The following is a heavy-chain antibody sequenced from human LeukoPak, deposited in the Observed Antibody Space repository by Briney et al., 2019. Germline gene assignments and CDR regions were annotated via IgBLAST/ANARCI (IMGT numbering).Heavy chain of an antibody. J-gene: IGHJ4*02. Sequence: GGTLRPSCTTSGFTFADYAMSWFRQAPGKGLEWVGFIRSKSNGGTTHYAASVEGRFTISRDDSNSIAYLQMNSLKTEDTAVYYCVRDYRYAGHESVYWGQGTLVTVSS. CDR3: VRDYRYAGHESVY. CDR2: IRSKSNGGTT. V-gene: IGHV3-49*03. CDR1: GFTFADYA. D-gene: IGHD5-12*01.